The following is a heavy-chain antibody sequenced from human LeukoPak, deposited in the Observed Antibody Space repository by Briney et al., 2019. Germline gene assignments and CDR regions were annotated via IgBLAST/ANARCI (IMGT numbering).Heavy chain of an antibody. Sequence: GGSLRLSCAASGFTFSNYGMTWVRQAPGKGLEWVSTISGSGGNTYYAESMKGRFTISRDKSKDTLYLQMNSLRAEDTAVYYCARVYDIRGLGYWGQGTLVTVSS. CDR3: ARVYDIRGLGY. J-gene: IGHJ4*02. D-gene: IGHD3-22*01. CDR2: ISGSGGNT. CDR1: GFTFSNYG. V-gene: IGHV3-23*01.